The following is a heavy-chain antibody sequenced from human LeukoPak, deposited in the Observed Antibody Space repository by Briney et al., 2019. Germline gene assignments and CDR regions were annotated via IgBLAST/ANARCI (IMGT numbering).Heavy chain of an antibody. J-gene: IGHJ4*02. D-gene: IGHD3-10*01. CDR2: IYTSGST. CDR1: GGSISSYY. V-gene: IGHV4-4*07. Sequence: SETLSLTCTVSGGSISSYYWSWIRQPAGKGLEWIGRIYTSGSTNYNPSLKSRVTMSVDTSKNQFSLKLSSVTAADTAVYYCARGYYYGSGSYHDDYWGQGTLVTVSS. CDR3: ARGYYYGSGSYHDDY.